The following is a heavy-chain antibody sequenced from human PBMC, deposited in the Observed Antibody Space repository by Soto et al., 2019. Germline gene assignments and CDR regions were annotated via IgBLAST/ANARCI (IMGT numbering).Heavy chain of an antibody. CDR1: GFTFSSYA. V-gene: IGHV3-23*01. D-gene: IGHD3-22*01. Sequence: GGSLRLSCAASGFTFSSYAVSWVRQAPGKGLEWVSAISGSGGSTYYADSVKGRFTISRDNSKNTLYLQMNSLRAEDTAVYYCAKDPTMIVVVTMVDWGQGTLVTVSS. CDR2: ISGSGGST. CDR3: AKDPTMIVVVTMVD. J-gene: IGHJ4*02.